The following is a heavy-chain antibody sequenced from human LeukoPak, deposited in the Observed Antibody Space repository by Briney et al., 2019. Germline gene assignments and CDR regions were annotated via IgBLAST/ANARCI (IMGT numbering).Heavy chain of an antibody. CDR2: IRYDGGYK. V-gene: IGHV3-30*02. CDR3: ARGVVIAPQTFDY. J-gene: IGHJ4*02. CDR1: GFTFSNSG. D-gene: IGHD2-21*01. Sequence: GGSLRLSCAASGFTFSNSGMHWVRQAPGKGLEWVAFIRYDGGYKYYADSVKGRFTISRDNSKNTLYLQMNSLRAEDTAVYYCARGVVIAPQTFDYWGQGTLVTVSS.